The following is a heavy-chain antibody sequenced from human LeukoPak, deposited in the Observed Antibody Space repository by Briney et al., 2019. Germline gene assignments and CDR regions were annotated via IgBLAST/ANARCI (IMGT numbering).Heavy chain of an antibody. J-gene: IGHJ3*02. V-gene: IGHV5-51*01. D-gene: IGHD3-9*01. CDR3: AKHGWYYDILTGSPPVGAFDI. CDR1: GYSFASYW. CDR2: IYPGEADT. Sequence: GESLEISCKGSGYSFASYWIGWVRQMPGKCLEWMGIIYPGEADTRYSPSFQGQVTISADKSISTAYLQWSSLKPSDTAMHYYAKHGWYYDILTGSPPVGAFDIWGQGTMVTVSS.